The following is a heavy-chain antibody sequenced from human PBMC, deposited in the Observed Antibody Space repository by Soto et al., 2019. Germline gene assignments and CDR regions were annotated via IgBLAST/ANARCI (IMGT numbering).Heavy chain of an antibody. CDR1: GGTFSNYT. J-gene: IGHJ4*02. V-gene: IGHV1-69*08. Sequence: QVQLVQSGAEVKKPGSSVKVSCKASGGTFSNYTISWVRQAPGQGLEWMGRIIPMVGIVNYAQKFQGRVTITADKATNTAYMELSSLRSEDTAMYYCARDPMYADLPESFDCWGQGTLVTVSS. CDR2: IIPMVGIV. CDR3: ARDPMYADLPESFDC. D-gene: IGHD2-8*01.